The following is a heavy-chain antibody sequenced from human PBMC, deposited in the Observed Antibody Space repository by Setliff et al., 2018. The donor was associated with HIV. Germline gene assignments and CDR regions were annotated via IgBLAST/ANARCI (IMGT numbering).Heavy chain of an antibody. D-gene: IGHD2-8*02. CDR3: AREKTGEGGGFDAFDI. Sequence: PSETLSLTCAVYGGSFSGNYWTWIRQSPGKGLEWIGEINHSGSTNYKLSLKSRVTISVDASKNQFSLKLGPVTAADTAVYYCAREKTGEGGGFDAFDIWGQGTMVTVSS. J-gene: IGHJ3*02. CDR2: INHSGST. V-gene: IGHV4-34*01. CDR1: GGSFSGNY.